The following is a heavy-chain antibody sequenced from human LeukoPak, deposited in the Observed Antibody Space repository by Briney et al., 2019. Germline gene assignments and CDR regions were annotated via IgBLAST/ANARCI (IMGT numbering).Heavy chain of an antibody. J-gene: IGHJ6*03. D-gene: IGHD2-2*01. Sequence: GRSLRLSCAASGFFFRSYGMHWVRQAPGKGLECVAVIWNDGSEKYFAESVKGRFTISRDNSNNTLYLQIDTLRAEDTAVYYCAKDTSASIYYMEVWGKGTTVTVSS. CDR3: AKDTSASIYYMEV. CDR1: GFFFRSYG. CDR2: IWNDGSEK. V-gene: IGHV3-33*06.